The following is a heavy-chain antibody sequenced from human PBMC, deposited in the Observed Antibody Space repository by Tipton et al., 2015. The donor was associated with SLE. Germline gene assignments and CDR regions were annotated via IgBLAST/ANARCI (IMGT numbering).Heavy chain of an antibody. CDR2: IYYSGST. CDR1: GGAISSYY. J-gene: IGHJ4*02. Sequence: TLSLTCTVSGGAISSYYWSWIRQPPGKGLEWIGYIYYSGSTNYNPSLKSRVTISVDTSKNQFSLKLSSVTAADTAVYYCASGEPPDYRGQGTLVTVSS. CDR3: ASGEPPDY. V-gene: IGHV4-59*01.